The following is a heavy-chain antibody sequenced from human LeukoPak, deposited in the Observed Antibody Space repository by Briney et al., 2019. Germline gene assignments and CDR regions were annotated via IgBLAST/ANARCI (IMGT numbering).Heavy chain of an antibody. Sequence: GGSLRLSCAASGFTFSSYEMNWVRQAPGKGLEWVSYISSSGSTIYYADSVKGRFTISRDNSKNTLYLQMNSPRAEDTAVYYCAKRYAGYFDYWGQGTLVTVSS. V-gene: IGHV3-48*03. CDR2: ISSSGSTI. CDR3: AKRYAGYFDY. J-gene: IGHJ4*02. CDR1: GFTFSSYE. D-gene: IGHD1-1*01.